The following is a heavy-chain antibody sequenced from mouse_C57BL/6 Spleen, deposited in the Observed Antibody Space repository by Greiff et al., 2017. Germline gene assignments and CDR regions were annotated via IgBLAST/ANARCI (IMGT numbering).Heavy chain of an antibody. CDR3: ARLSDGYYEGDYFDY. CDR2: IYPRDGST. D-gene: IGHD2-3*01. V-gene: IGHV1-78*01. CDR1: GYTFTDHT. Sequence: VQLQQSDAELVKPGASVTISCKVSGYTFTDHTIHWMKQRPEQGLEWIGYIYPRDGSTKYNEKFKGKATLTADKSSSTAYMQLNSLTSEDSAVYFCARLSDGYYEGDYFDYWGQGTTLTVSS. J-gene: IGHJ2*01.